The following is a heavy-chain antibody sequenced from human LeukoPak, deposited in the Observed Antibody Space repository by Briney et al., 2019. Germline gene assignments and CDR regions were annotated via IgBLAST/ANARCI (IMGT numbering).Heavy chain of an antibody. D-gene: IGHD2-21*01. CDR1: GGSFSGYY. CDR3: ARQSEVKGFDY. J-gene: IGHJ4*02. V-gene: IGHV4-34*01. Sequence: SETLSLTCAVYGGSFSGYYWSWIRQPPGKGLEWIGEINHSGSTNYNPSLKSRVTISVDTAKNHFSLKLSPVTAADTAVYYCARQSEVKGFDYWGQGTLVTVSS. CDR2: INHSGST.